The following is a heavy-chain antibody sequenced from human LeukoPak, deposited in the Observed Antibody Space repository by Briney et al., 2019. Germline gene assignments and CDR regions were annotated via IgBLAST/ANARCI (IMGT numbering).Heavy chain of an antibody. CDR3: ARAYSSSWGTYYYYGMDV. CDR2: IYYSGST. J-gene: IGHJ6*02. CDR1: GGSISSYY. V-gene: IGHV4-59*01. Sequence: SETLSLTCTVSGGSISSYYWSWIRQPPGKGLEWIGYIYYSGSTNYNPSLKSRVTISVDTSKNQFSLKLSSVTAADTAVYYCARAYSSSWGTYYYYGMDVWGQGTTVTVSS. D-gene: IGHD6-13*01.